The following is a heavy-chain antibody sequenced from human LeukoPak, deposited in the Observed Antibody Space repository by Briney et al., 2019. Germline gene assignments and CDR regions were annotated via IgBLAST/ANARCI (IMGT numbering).Heavy chain of an antibody. Sequence: SETLSLTCTVSGGSISSGDYYWSWIRQHPGKGLEWIGYIYYSGSTDYNPSLKSRVTISVDRSKNQFSLKLSSVTAADTAVYYCVRDLGHWYFDLWGRGTLVTASS. D-gene: IGHD7-27*01. V-gene: IGHV4-31*03. CDR3: VRDLGHWYFDL. CDR2: IYYSGST. CDR1: GGSISSGDYY. J-gene: IGHJ2*01.